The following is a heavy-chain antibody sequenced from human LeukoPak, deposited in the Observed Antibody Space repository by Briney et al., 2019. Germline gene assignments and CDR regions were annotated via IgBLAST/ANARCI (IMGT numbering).Heavy chain of an antibody. J-gene: IGHJ6*03. CDR2: IYPGDSDT. V-gene: IGHV5-51*01. CDR3: ARVAAAGHNYYYYYMDV. CDR1: GYSFTSYR. D-gene: IGHD6-13*01. Sequence: GESLKISCKGSGYSFTSYRIGWVRQMPGKGLEWMGIIYPGDSDTRYSPSFQGQVTISADKSISTAYLQWSSLKASDTAMYYCARVAAAGHNYYYYYMDVWGKGTTVTVSS.